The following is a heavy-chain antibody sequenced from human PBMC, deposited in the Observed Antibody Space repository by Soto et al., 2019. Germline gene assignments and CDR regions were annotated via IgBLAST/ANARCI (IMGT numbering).Heavy chain of an antibody. D-gene: IGHD3-22*01. V-gene: IGHV1-18*01. CDR3: AREDSQLGPSNYYYYGMDV. CDR1: GYTFINYG. J-gene: IGHJ6*02. Sequence: QVQLVQSGAEVKKPGASVKVSCKASGYTFINYGISWVRQAPGQGLEWMGWISAYNGNTNYAQKLQGRVTMTTDTSTSTAYMELRSLRTDDTAVFYCAREDSQLGPSNYYYYGMDVWGQGTTVTVSS. CDR2: ISAYNGNT.